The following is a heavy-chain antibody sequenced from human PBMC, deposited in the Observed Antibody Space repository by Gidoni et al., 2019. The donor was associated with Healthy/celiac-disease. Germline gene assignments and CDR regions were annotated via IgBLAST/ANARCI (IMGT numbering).Heavy chain of an antibody. V-gene: IGHV3-23*01. CDR2: IRCSGGST. CDR3: AKDGPLDYGEGLGWYFDL. CDR1: GFTFSSYA. J-gene: IGHJ2*01. D-gene: IGHD4-17*01. Sequence: EVQLLESGGGLVQPGGSLRLSGAASGFTFSSYAMSWVRQAPGQGLGWVSTIRCSGGSTYYADSVKGRFTISRDNSKNTLYLQMNSLRAEDTAVYYCAKDGPLDYGEGLGWYFDLWGRGTLVTVSS.